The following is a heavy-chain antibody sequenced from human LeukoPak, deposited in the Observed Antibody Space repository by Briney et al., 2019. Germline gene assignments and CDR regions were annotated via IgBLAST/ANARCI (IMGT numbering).Heavy chain of an antibody. CDR3: ATHLKWELLI. Sequence: SETLSLTCTVSGGSISSSRYYWGWIRQPPGKGLEWIGSIYYSGSTYYNPSLKSRVTISVDTSKNQFSLKLSSVTAADTAVYYCATHLKWELLIWGQGTMVTVSS. CDR1: GGSISSSRYY. CDR2: IYYSGST. J-gene: IGHJ3*02. D-gene: IGHD1-26*01. V-gene: IGHV4-39*07.